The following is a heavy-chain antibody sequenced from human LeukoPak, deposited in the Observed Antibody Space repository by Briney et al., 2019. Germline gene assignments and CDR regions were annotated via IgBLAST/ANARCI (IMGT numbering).Heavy chain of an antibody. CDR3: ARFGAVQGVIFNFDY. CDR2: IYYSGST. D-gene: IGHD3-10*01. CDR1: GGSFSSYY. Sequence: SETLSLTCAVYGGSFSSYYWSRIRQPPGKGLEWIGYIYYSGSTNYNPSLKSRVTISVDTSKNQFSLKLSSVTAADTAVYYCARFGAVQGVIFNFDYWGQGTLVTVSS. V-gene: IGHV4-59*01. J-gene: IGHJ4*02.